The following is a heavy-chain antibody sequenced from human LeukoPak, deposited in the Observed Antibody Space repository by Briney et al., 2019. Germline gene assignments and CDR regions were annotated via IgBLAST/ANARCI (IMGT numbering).Heavy chain of an antibody. Sequence: SETLSLTCAVYGGSFSGYYWSWIRQPPGKGLEWIGEIYHSGSTNYNPSLKSRVTISVDKSKNQFSLKLSSVTAADTAVYYCARALAATMMTFDIWGQGTMVTVSS. CDR3: ARALAATMMTFDI. V-gene: IGHV4-34*01. J-gene: IGHJ3*02. CDR1: GGSFSGYY. CDR2: IYHSGST. D-gene: IGHD6-25*01.